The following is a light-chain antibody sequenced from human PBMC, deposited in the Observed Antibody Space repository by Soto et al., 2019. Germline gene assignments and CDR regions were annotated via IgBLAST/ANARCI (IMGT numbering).Light chain of an antibody. Sequence: EIVLTQSPGTLSLSPGERASLSCRASQSVSSSFLAWYQQKLGQAPRLLMYDASKRATGIPARFSGSGSGTDFTLTISSLEPEDFAVYYCQQRDIWPWTFGQGTKVDIK. CDR2: DAS. J-gene: IGKJ1*01. CDR3: QQRDIWPWT. CDR1: QSVSSSF. V-gene: IGKV3D-20*02.